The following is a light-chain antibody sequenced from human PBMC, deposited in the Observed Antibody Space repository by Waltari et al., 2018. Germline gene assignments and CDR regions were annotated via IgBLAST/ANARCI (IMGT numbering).Light chain of an antibody. J-gene: IGKJ1*01. CDR2: WAS. V-gene: IGKV4-1*01. CDR3: QQYYSTPRT. Sequence: DIVLTQSPDSLAVSLGERATINGKPSQSVLYSSNNKNYLAWYQQKPGQPPKLPIYWASTRESGVPDRFSGSGSGTDFTLTISSLQAEDVAVYYCQQYYSTPRTFGQGTKVEIK. CDR1: QSVLYSSNNKNY.